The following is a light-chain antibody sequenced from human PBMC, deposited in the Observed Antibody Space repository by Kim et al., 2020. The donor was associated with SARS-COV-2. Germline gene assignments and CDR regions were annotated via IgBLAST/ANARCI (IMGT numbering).Light chain of an antibody. J-gene: IGKJ5*01. CDR3: QQADSFPTT. CDR2: AAS. CDR1: QDISTW. Sequence: DIQMTQSPSSVSASVGDRVTITCRASQDISTWLAWFQQKPGKAPSLLIYAASRLQSGVPSRFSGSGSGTDFTLTISSLQPEDFATYYCQQADSFPTTFGQGTRLEIK. V-gene: IGKV1-12*01.